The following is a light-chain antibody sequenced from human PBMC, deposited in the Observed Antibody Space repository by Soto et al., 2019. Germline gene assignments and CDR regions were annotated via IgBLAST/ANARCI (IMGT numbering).Light chain of an antibody. CDR1: QSVTRN. V-gene: IGKV3-11*01. J-gene: IGKJ4*01. CDR2: AAS. CDR3: QQRVNWPPT. Sequence: EIVMTQSPATLSVSPGERVTLSCRASQSVTRNLAWYQHTPGQSPRLLISAASSGATGLPSRFSGSGSGTDFTLIISSLEPEDFAVYYCQQRVNWPPTFGGGTKVEI.